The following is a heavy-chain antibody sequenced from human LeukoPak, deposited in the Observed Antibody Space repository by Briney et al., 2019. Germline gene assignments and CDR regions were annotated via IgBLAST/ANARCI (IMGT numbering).Heavy chain of an antibody. CDR2: INHSGST. D-gene: IGHD3-22*01. J-gene: IGHJ6*02. Sequence: SGTLSLTCAVYGGSFSGYYWSWIRQAPGKGLEWIGEINHSGSTNYNPSLKSRVTISVDTSKNQFSLKLNSVTAADTAVYYCARVRRDSSGYPYGMDVWGQGTTVTVSS. CDR3: ARVRRDSSGYPYGMDV. CDR1: GGSFSGYY. V-gene: IGHV4-34*01.